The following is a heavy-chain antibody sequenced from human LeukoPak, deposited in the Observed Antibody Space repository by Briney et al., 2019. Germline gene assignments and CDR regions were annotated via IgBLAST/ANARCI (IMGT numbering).Heavy chain of an antibody. V-gene: IGHV3-23*01. Sequence: GGSLRLSCAASGFTFSNSAMSCVRQAPGKGLEWVSVISGSAADTYYADSVKGRFTISRDNSKNTLYLQMNSLRAEDTAVYYCAKDYYDIFGGTYDYWGQGTLVTVSS. CDR2: ISGSAADT. CDR1: GFTFSNSA. D-gene: IGHD3-9*01. J-gene: IGHJ4*02. CDR3: AKDYYDIFGGTYDY.